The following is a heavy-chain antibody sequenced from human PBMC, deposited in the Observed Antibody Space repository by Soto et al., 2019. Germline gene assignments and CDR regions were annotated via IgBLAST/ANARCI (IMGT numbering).Heavy chain of an antibody. Sequence: GASVKVSCKASGYTFTSYAMHWVRQAPGQRLEWMGWINAGNGNTKYSQKFQGRVTITRDTSASTAYMELSSLRSEDTAVYYCTRDRPGPQHYFDYWGQGNMVTVSS. D-gene: IGHD6-6*01. CDR1: GYTFTSYA. J-gene: IGHJ4*02. CDR2: INAGNGNT. CDR3: TRDRPGPQHYFDY. V-gene: IGHV1-3*01.